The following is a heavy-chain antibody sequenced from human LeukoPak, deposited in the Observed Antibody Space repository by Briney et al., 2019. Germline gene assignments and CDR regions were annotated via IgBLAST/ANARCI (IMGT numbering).Heavy chain of an antibody. CDR1: GYTFTSYG. CDR3: ARASQSVAVPHAFDI. V-gene: IGHV1-18*01. Sequence: ASVKVSCKASGYTFTSYGISWVRQAPGQGLEWMGWISAYNGNTNYAQKLQGRVTMTTDTSTSTAYMELRSLRSDDTAVYYCARASQSVAVPHAFDIWGQGTMVTVSS. CDR2: ISAYNGNT. J-gene: IGHJ3*02. D-gene: IGHD6-19*01.